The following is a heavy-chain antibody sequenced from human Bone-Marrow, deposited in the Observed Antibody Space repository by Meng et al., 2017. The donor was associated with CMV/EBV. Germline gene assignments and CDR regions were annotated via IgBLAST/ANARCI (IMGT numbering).Heavy chain of an antibody. CDR1: GFTFSSYA. D-gene: IGHD3-22*01. CDR3: AGTYSSPLDF. J-gene: IGHJ4*02. Sequence: GGSLRLSCAASGFTFSSYAMHWVRQAPGKGLVWVSRINSDGGSTNYADSVKGRFTISRDNARNTLHLQMNSLRADDTAVYYCAGTYSSPLDFWGRGTLVTVSS. CDR2: INSDGGST. V-gene: IGHV3-74*01.